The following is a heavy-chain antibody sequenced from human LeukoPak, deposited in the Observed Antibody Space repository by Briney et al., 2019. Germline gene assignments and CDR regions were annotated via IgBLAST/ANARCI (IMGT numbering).Heavy chain of an antibody. CDR2: ISAYNGNT. V-gene: IGHV1-18*01. CDR3: ARAGYYYSSGYYSYYFDY. D-gene: IGHD3-22*01. J-gene: IGHJ4*02. CDR1: GYTYTSYG. Sequence: ASVKVSCKASGYTYTSYGISWVRQAPGQGLEWMGWISAYNGNTNYAQKLQGRVTMTTDTSTSTAYMELRSLRSDDTAVYYCARAGYYYSSGYYSYYFDYWGQGTLVTVSS.